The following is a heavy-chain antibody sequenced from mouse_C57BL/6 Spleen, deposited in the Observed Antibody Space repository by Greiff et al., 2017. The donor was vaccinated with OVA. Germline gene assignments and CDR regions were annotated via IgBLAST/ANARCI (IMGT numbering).Heavy chain of an antibody. J-gene: IGHJ2*01. CDR1: GFNITDDY. Sequence: EVQLQQSGAELVRPGASVKLSCTASGFNITDDYMHWVKQRPEQGLEWIGWIVPENGDTEYASKFQGKATITADTSSNTAYLQLSSLTSEDTAVYYCTTWGSSSYYFDYWGQGTTLTVSS. V-gene: IGHV14-4*01. D-gene: IGHD1-1*01. CDR3: TTWGSSSYYFDY. CDR2: IVPENGDT.